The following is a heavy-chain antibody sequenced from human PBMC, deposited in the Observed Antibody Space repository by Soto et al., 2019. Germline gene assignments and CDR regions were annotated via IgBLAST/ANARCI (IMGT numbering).Heavy chain of an antibody. J-gene: IGHJ4*02. D-gene: IGHD2-15*01. CDR1: GFTFSSYA. CDR3: ARDLVVAAQGGY. CDR2: ISYDGSNK. V-gene: IGHV3-30-3*01. Sequence: PGGSLRLSCAASGFTFSSYAMHWVRQAPGKGLEWVAAISYDGSNKYYADSVKGRFTISRDNSKNTLYLQMNSLRAEDTAVYYCARDLVVAAQGGYWGQGTLVTVSS.